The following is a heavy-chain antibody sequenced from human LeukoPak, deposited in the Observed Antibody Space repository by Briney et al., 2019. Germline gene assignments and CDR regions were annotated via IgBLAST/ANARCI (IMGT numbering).Heavy chain of an antibody. D-gene: IGHD3-10*01. Sequence: GGSLRLSCGASGFPFSGYWMSWVRQAPGKGLEWVANIHKDGSAKRHVDSVKGRFIISRDNAKSSLYLQMNSLRDEDTAVYYCTRDRGFGADDYWGQGSLVSVSS. J-gene: IGHJ4*02. CDR3: TRDRGFGADDY. V-gene: IGHV3-7*01. CDR2: IHKDGSAK. CDR1: GFPFSGYW.